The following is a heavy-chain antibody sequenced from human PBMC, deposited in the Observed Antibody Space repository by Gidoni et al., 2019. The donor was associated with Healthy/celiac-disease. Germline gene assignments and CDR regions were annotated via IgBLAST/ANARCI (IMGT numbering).Heavy chain of an antibody. V-gene: IGHV1-69*01. Sequence: QVQRVQSGAGVKKPGSSVEVSCRASGGTFSGYAISWVRQAPGQGLEWMGGIIPIFGTANYAQKFQGRVTITADESTSTAYMELSSLRSDDTAVYHCARGVATVTTSLVGVYWGQGTLVTVSS. CDR1: GGTFSGYA. CDR2: IIPIFGTA. D-gene: IGHD4-17*01. CDR3: ARGVATVTTSLVGVY. J-gene: IGHJ4*02.